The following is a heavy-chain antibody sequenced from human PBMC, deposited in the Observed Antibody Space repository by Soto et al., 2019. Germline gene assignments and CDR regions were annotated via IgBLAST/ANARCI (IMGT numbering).Heavy chain of an antibody. CDR2: MNPNSGNT. CDR3: ATERWEYAFDI. V-gene: IGHV1-8*01. Sequence: ASVKVSCKASGYTFTSYDITWVRQATGQGLEWMGWMNPNSGNTGYAQKFQGRVTMTRNTSIGTAYMELSSLRSEDTAVYYCATERWEYAFDIWGQGTMVTVSS. J-gene: IGHJ3*02. CDR1: GYTFTSYD. D-gene: IGHD1-26*01.